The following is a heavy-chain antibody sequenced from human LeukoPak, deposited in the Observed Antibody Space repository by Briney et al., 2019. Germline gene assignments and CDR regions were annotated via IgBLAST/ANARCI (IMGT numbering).Heavy chain of an antibody. D-gene: IGHD3-3*01. J-gene: IGHJ4*02. CDR3: ARDLYYDFWSGYSALDY. CDR2: INPNSGGT. Sequence: GASVKVSCKASGYTFTDYYMHWVRQAPGQGLEWMGWINPNSGGTNYAQKFQGRVTMTRDTSISTAYMELSRLRPDDTAVYYCARDLYYDFWSGYSALDYWGQGTLVTVSS. CDR1: GYTFTDYY. V-gene: IGHV1-2*02.